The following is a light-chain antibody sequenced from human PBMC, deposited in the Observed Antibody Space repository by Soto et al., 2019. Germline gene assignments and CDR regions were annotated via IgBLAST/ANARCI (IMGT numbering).Light chain of an antibody. Sequence: VCTRCPRALSWSLEEGTTLSCRASQSVSSSYLAWYQLKPGQAPRLLISGASSRATGIPDRFSGRGSGKDFTLTIRGLEPAALGVYYCQPRHSRPITFGQGTRLEIK. J-gene: IGKJ5*01. CDR1: QSVSSSY. CDR3: QPRHSRPIT. CDR2: GAS. V-gene: IGKV3D-20*02.